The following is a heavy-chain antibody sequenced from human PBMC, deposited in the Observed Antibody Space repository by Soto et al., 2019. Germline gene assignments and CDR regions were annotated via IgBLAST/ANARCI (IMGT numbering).Heavy chain of an antibody. J-gene: IGHJ4*01. V-gene: IGHV4-31*03. CDR2: IYYNGNT. D-gene: IGHD2-21*01. Sequence: PSETLSLTCTVSGASLKDGGYYWSWIRQHPGKGLEWIGFIYYNGNTYYNPSLKSRLTISLDTSKNHFSLKMNSVTAADTAVYFCARESSEDGYKVDYWGQGTLVTVSS. CDR3: ARESSEDGYKVDY. CDR1: GASLKDGGYY.